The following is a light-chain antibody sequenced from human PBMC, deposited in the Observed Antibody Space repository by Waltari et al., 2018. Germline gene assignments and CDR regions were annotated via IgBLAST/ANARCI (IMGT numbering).Light chain of an antibody. Sequence: QSALTQPASVSGSPGQSITIPCPGTSSYVGSYTLVSWYQQHPGKAPKLIIYAVSKRPSGASARFSGSKSGNTASLTISGLQAEDEADYYCCSYAGSTTRWVFGGGTKLTVL. CDR3: CSYAGSTTRWV. CDR1: SSYVGSYTL. J-gene: IGLJ3*02. V-gene: IGLV2-23*02. CDR2: AVS.